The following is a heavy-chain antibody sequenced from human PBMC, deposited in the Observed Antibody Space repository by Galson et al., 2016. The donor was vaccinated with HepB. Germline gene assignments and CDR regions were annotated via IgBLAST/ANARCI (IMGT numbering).Heavy chain of an antibody. CDR3: VRVWGKYFDY. Sequence: SETLSLTCAVSGGSFTNNNWWSWVRQPPGKGLEWIGEMYHSGYTNYNPSLKSRVTMSVDKSNNQFSLRLFAVTAADTAVYHCVRVWGKYFDYWGRGALVTVSS. D-gene: IGHD7-27*01. J-gene: IGHJ4*02. CDR1: GGSFTNNNW. V-gene: IGHV4-4*02. CDR2: MYHSGYT.